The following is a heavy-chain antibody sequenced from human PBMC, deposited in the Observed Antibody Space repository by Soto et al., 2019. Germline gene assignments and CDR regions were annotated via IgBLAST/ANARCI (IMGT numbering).Heavy chain of an antibody. Sequence: GGSLRLSCAASGFTFSSYGMHWVRQAPGRGLEWVAVISYDGSNMFYADSVKGRFTISRDNSKNTLYLQMNSLRPEDTAVYYCARAPGLQYHIDYWGQGSLVTVS. CDR1: GFTFSSYG. CDR3: ARAPGLQYHIDY. J-gene: IGHJ4*02. V-gene: IGHV3-30*19. D-gene: IGHD4-4*01. CDR2: ISYDGSNM.